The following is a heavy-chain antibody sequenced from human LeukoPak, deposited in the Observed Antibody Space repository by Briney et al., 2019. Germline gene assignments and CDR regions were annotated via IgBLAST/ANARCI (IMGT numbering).Heavy chain of an antibody. J-gene: IGHJ1*01. Sequence: SETLSVTCTVSGGSINSYYWSWIRQPPGNGLEWIGYIYYSGSTNYNPSLKSRVTISVDTSKNQFSLKLSSVTAADTAVYYCARVSNYYDSSGYSYFQHWGQGTLVTVSS. D-gene: IGHD3-22*01. CDR2: IYYSGST. CDR1: GGSINSYY. V-gene: IGHV4-59*01. CDR3: ARVSNYYDSSGYSYFQH.